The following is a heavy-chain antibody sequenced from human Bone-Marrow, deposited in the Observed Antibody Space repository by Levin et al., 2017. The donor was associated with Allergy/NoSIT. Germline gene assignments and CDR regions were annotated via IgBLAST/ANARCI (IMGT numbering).Heavy chain of an antibody. CDR3: AKSLGDYDILTGYYDYYGMDV. CDR2: ISWNSGSI. Sequence: GGSLRLSCAASGFTFDDYAMHWVRQAPGKGLEWVSGISWNSGSIGYADSVKGRFTISRDNAKNSLYLQMNSLRAEDTALYYCAKSLGDYDILTGYYDYYGMDVWGQGTTVTVSS. CDR1: GFTFDDYA. D-gene: IGHD3-9*01. J-gene: IGHJ6*02. V-gene: IGHV3-9*01.